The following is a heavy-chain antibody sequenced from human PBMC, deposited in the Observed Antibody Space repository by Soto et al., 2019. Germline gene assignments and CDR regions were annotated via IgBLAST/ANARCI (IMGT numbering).Heavy chain of an antibody. CDR3: VRLIGNSWLDS. CDR2: TYYRSKWYS. J-gene: IGHJ5*01. V-gene: IGHV6-1*01. D-gene: IGHD2-8*01. Sequence: QVQLQQSGPVLVKPSQTLSLTCAISGDSVSGNSVTWNWIRQSPSRGREWLGRTYYRSKWYSDYAVSVKSRVTINPDTSKTQFSLQLNSVTPEDTAVYYCVRLIGNSWLDSWGQGTLVTVSS. CDR1: GDSVSGNSVT.